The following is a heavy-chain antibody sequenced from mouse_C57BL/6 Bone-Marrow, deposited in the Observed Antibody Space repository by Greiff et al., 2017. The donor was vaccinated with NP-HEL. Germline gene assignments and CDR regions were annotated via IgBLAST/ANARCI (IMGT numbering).Heavy chain of an antibody. J-gene: IGHJ4*01. Sequence: DVKLVESGGGLVQPGGSLSLSCAASGFTFTDYYMSWVRQPPGKALEWVGFIRNKANGYTIEYSASVKGRFTISRDNSQRILYLQMNALRAEDSATYYCARSIYYDYADDPFYGMDYWGQGTSVTVSA. V-gene: IGHV7-3*01. D-gene: IGHD2-4*01. CDR2: IRNKANGYTI. CDR3: ARSIYYDYADDPFYGMDY. CDR1: GFTFTDYY.